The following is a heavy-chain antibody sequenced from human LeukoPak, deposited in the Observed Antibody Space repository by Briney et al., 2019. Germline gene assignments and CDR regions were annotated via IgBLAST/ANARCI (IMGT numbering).Heavy chain of an antibody. D-gene: IGHD1-26*01. Sequence: SETLSLTCTVSGGSISSYYWSWIRQPPGKGLEWIGYIYYSGSTNYNPSLKSRVTISVDTSKNQFSLKLNSVTPADTAVYYCARGGNYWPQWWFDPWGWGTLVSVSS. CDR1: GGSISSYY. V-gene: IGHV4-59*01. J-gene: IGHJ5*02. CDR3: ARGGNYWPQWWFDP. CDR2: IYYSGST.